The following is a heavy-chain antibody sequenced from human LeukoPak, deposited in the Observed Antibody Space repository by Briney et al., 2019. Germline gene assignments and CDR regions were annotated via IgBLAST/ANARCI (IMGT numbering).Heavy chain of an antibody. CDR1: GYTFTSYD. Sequence: ASVKVSCKASGYTFTSYDINWVRQATGQGLEWMGWMNPNSGNTGYAQKFQGRVTMTRNTSISTAYMELSSLRSEDTAVYYCARGRGRRCTIGVCYQAYYYYGMDVWGQGTTVTVSS. D-gene: IGHD2-8*01. V-gene: IGHV1-8*01. CDR2: MNPNSGNT. CDR3: ARGRGRRCTIGVCYQAYYYYGMDV. J-gene: IGHJ6*02.